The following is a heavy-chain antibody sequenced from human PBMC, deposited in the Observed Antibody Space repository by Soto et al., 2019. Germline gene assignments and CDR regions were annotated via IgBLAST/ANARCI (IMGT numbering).Heavy chain of an antibody. V-gene: IGHV3-74*01. Sequence: EVQLVESGGGLVQPGGSLRLSCAASGFTFSSYWMHWVRQAPGKGLVWVSRINSDGSSTSYADSVKGRFTISRDNAKNTLYLQMNSLRAEDTAVYYCARQHYYDSSGYRFVGAFDIWGQGTMVTVSS. CDR1: GFTFSSYW. D-gene: IGHD3-22*01. J-gene: IGHJ3*02. CDR2: INSDGSST. CDR3: ARQHYYDSSGYRFVGAFDI.